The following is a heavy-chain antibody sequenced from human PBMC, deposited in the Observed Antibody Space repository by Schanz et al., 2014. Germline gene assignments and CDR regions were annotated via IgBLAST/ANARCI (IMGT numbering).Heavy chain of an antibody. J-gene: IGHJ4*02. CDR2: ISGSGVTI. CDR3: AKDGIMVQGVIWERYFDS. CDR1: EFSFSSFG. D-gene: IGHD3-10*01. Sequence: EVQLLESGGGLVQPGGSLRISCAASEFSFSSFGMNWVRQAPGKGLEWVSVISGSGVTIYYADSVKGRFTISRDNAKNSLYLQMNSLRAEDTALYYCAKDGIMVQGVIWERYFDSWGQGTLVTVSS. V-gene: IGHV3-48*04.